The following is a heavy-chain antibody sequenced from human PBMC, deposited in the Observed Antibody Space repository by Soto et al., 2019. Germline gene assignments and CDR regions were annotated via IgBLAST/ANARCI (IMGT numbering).Heavy chain of an antibody. V-gene: IGHV4-59*08. D-gene: IGHD5-12*01. CDR3: ARHYPPYGGHDLGFDY. CDR2: IYYSGST. Sequence: SETLSLTCTVSGGSISSYYWSWIRQPPGKGLEWIGYIYYSGSTNYNPSLKSRVTISVDTSKNQFSLKLSSVTAADTAVYYCARHYPPYGGHDLGFDYWGQGILVTVPP. J-gene: IGHJ4*02. CDR1: GGSISSYY.